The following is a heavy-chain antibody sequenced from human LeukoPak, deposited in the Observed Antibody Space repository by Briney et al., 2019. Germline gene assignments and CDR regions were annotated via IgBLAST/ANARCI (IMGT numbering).Heavy chain of an antibody. CDR3: ARSALLWLGHYTTSPLFDP. V-gene: IGHV1-8*01. CDR1: GYTFTSYD. D-gene: IGHD3-10*01. CDR2: MNPNSGNT. Sequence: ASVKVSCKASGYTFTSYDINWVRQATGQGLEWMGWMNPNSGNTGYAQKFQGRVTMTRNTSISTAYMELSSLRSEDTAVYYCARSALLWLGHYTTSPLFDPWGQGTLVTVSS. J-gene: IGHJ5*02.